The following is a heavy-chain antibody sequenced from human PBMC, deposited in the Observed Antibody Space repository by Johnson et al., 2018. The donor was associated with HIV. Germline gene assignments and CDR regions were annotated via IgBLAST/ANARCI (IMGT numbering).Heavy chain of an antibody. Sequence: VQLVESGGGLVQPGRSLRLSCAASGFIFDDYAMHWVRQAPGRGLEWVSGISGNSGRIGYAESVKGLFTISRDNAKHSLYLQMHSLIPEDTALYYCAKDIFGGSGWHSFDIWGQGTVVTVSS. CDR3: AKDIFGGSGWHSFDI. V-gene: IGHV3-9*01. D-gene: IGHD6-19*01. CDR2: ISGNSGRI. CDR1: GFIFDDYA. J-gene: IGHJ3*02.